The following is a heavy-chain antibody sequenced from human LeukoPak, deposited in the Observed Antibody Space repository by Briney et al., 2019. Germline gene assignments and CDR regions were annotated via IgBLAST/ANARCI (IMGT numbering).Heavy chain of an antibody. D-gene: IGHD3-10*01. CDR2: IKQDGSEK. Sequence: GGSLRLSCEASGFTFSNYWMSWVRQAPEKGLEWVANIKQDGSEKYYVDSVKGRFTISRDNAKNSLYLQMNSLRAEDTAVYYCARGMFYYGSGSDTGDYWGQGTLVTASS. J-gene: IGHJ4*02. V-gene: IGHV3-7*05. CDR1: GFTFSNYW. CDR3: ARGMFYYGSGSDTGDY.